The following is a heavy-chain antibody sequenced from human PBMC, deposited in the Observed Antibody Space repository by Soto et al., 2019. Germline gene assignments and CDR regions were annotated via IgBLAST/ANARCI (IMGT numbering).Heavy chain of an antibody. V-gene: IGHV3-23*01. CDR3: ANFWGTTAHYFYYGMDV. CDR2: ISGSGGST. CDR1: GFTFSSYA. J-gene: IGHJ6*02. D-gene: IGHD3-16*01. Sequence: PGGSLRLSCAASGFTFSSYAMSWVRQAPGKGLEWVSAISGSGGSTYYADSVKGRFTISRDNSKNTLYLQMNSLRAEDTAVYYCANFWGTTAHYFYYGMDVWGPGTTVTVSS.